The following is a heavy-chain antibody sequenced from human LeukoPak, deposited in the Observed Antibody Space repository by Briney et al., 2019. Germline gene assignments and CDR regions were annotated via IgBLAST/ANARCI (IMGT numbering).Heavy chain of an antibody. CDR2: ISSSSSYI. D-gene: IGHD3-22*01. Sequence: GGSLRLSCAASGFTFSSYSINWVRQAPGKGLEWVSSISSSSSYIYYADSVKGRFTISRDNAKNSLYLQMNSLRAEDTAVYYRARDRDYYDSSGLNWFDPWGQGTLVTVSS. CDR3: ARDRDYYDSSGLNWFDP. V-gene: IGHV3-21*01. CDR1: GFTFSSYS. J-gene: IGHJ5*02.